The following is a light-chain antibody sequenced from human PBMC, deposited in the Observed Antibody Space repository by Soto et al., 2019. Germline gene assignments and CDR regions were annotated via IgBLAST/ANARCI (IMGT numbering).Light chain of an antibody. CDR3: QQSYTTPRYT. V-gene: IGKV1-39*01. CDR2: AAS. Sequence: DIQMTQSPSSLSASVGDRVTITCRASQSISTYLNWYQQKPGKAPQLLIYAASSLQSGVPSRFSGSGSGTDFTLTISSLQPEDFATYSCQQSYTTPRYTFGQGTKVEIK. J-gene: IGKJ2*01. CDR1: QSISTY.